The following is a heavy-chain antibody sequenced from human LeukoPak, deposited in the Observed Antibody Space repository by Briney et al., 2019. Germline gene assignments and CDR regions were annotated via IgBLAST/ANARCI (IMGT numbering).Heavy chain of an antibody. V-gene: IGHV3-7*01. CDR1: GFTFSSYW. CDR3: ARAGMVRGVIAVFYFDY. CDR2: IKQDGSGK. D-gene: IGHD3-10*01. J-gene: IGHJ4*02. Sequence: PGGSLRLSCAASGFTFSSYWMSWVRQAPGKGLEWVANIKQDGSGKYYVDSVKGRFTISRDNAKNSLYLQMNSLRAEDTAVYYCARAGMVRGVIAVFYFDYWGQGTLVTVSS.